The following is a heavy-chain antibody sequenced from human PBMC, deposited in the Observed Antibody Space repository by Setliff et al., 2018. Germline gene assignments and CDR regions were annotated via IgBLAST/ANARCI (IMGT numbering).Heavy chain of an antibody. J-gene: IGHJ4*02. Sequence: SETLSLTCAVYGGSFSTYFWSWIRQPPGKGLEWIGEISHSGSTNYIPSLKSRVTMSVDTSKNQFSLNLNSVTAADTAVYYFRLAHCNTTSCEEALDFWSQGTLVTVSS. D-gene: IGHD2-2*01. CDR3: RLAHCNTTSCEEALDF. CDR2: ISHSGST. V-gene: IGHV4-34*01. CDR1: GGSFSTYF.